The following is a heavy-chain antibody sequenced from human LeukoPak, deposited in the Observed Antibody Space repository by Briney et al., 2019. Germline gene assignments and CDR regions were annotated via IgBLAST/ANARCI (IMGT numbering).Heavy chain of an antibody. J-gene: IGHJ3*01. V-gene: IGHV3-48*02. Sequence: PGGSLRLSCAASGFTFSNYNMNWVRQAPGKGLEWVSYITSRSSSIYYADSVKGRFTISRDNAQNSLYLQMNSLRDEDTAVYYCARDRTGNYDAFDVWGQGTTVTVSS. D-gene: IGHD1-7*01. CDR1: GFTFSNYN. CDR2: ITSRSSSI. CDR3: ARDRTGNYDAFDV.